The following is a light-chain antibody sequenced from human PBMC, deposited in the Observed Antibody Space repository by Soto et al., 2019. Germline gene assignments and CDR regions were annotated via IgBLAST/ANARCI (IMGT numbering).Light chain of an antibody. CDR2: LGS. V-gene: IGKV2-28*01. J-gene: IGKJ1*01. Sequence: IVMTQSPLSLPVTPGEPASISCRSSQSLLHGNGYNYLDWYLQKPGQSPQLLIYLGSNRASGVPDRFRGSGSGTDFTLKISRGEAEDVGVYYCMQARQTPRTFGQGTKVEIK. CDR3: MQARQTPRT. CDR1: QSLLHGNGYNY.